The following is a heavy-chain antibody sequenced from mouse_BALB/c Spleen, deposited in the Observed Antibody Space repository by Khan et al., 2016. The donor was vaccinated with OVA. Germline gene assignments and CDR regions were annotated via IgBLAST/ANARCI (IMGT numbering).Heavy chain of an antibody. D-gene: IGHD1-1*01. CDR3: ASGDSYGTYAMDY. J-gene: IGHJ4*01. V-gene: IGHV1S56*01. CDR1: GFTFTHFY. Sequence: QVQLKQSGPELVKPGASVRISCKASGFTFTHFYIHWVKQRPGQGLEWIGWIYPGDGNTKYNENFKGKATLTADKYSSTAYMLLRSLTSEDSAVYFGASGDSYGTYAMDYWGQGTSVIVSS. CDR2: IYPGDGNT.